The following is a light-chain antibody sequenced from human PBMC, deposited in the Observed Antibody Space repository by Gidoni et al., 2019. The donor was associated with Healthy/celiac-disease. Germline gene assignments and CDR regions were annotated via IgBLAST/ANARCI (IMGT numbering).Light chain of an antibody. CDR2: LGS. CDR1: QSLLHSNGYNY. J-gene: IGKJ1*01. V-gene: IGKV2-28*01. Sequence: TGMTQSPLSLPVTPGEPASISCRSSQSLLHSNGYNYLDWYLQKPGQSPQLLIYLGSNRASGVPDRFSGSGSGTDFTLKISRVEAEDVGVYYCMQALQTPRTFGQGTKVEIK. CDR3: MQALQTPRT.